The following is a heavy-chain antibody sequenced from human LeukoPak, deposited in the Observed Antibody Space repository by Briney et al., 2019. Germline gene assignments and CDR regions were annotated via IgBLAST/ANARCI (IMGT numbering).Heavy chain of an antibody. CDR1: GGSISSYY. D-gene: IGHD2-2*01. CDR3: ARDSAQPKRIYQLSSGGWFDP. CDR2: IYYSGST. Sequence: SETLSLTCTVSGGSISSYYWSWIRQPPGKGLEWIGYIYYSGSTYYNPSLKSRVSISVDTSKNQFSLKLSSLTAADTAVYYCARDSAQPKRIYQLSSGGWFDPWGQGSLVTVSS. J-gene: IGHJ5*02. V-gene: IGHV4-59*12.